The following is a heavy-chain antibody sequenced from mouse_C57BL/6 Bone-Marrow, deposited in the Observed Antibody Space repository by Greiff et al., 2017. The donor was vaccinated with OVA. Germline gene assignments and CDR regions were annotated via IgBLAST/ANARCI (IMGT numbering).Heavy chain of an antibody. Sequence: VQLQQSGPELVKPGASVKISCKASGYTFTDYYMNWVKQSHGKSLEWIGDINPNNGGTSYNQKFKGKATLTVDKSSSTAYMELRSLTSEDSAVYYCARDGYYRDYWGQGTSVTVSS. J-gene: IGHJ4*01. CDR2: INPNNGGT. CDR3: ARDGYYRDY. D-gene: IGHD2-3*01. CDR1: GYTFTDYY. V-gene: IGHV1-26*01.